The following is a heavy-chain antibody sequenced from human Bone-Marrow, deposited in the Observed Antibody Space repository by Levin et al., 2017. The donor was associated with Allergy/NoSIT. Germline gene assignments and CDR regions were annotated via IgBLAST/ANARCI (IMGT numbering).Heavy chain of an antibody. Sequence: GESLKISCAASGFTFTNYWMHWVRQAPGKGLMWVSRINIDGSDTNYADSVKGRFTISRDNAKNTLYLQMNSLRADDTAVYYCERGPPYSSGGHYGYWGQGTLVTVSS. CDR3: ERGPPYSSGGHYGY. D-gene: IGHD6-19*01. CDR1: GFTFTNYW. CDR2: INIDGSDT. V-gene: IGHV3-74*01. J-gene: IGHJ4*02.